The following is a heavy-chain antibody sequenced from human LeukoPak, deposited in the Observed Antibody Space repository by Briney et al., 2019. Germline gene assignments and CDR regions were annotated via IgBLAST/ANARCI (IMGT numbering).Heavy chain of an antibody. Sequence: ASVKVSCKASGYTFTGYYMHWVRQAPGQGLEWMGWINPNSGGTNYAQKFQGRVTMTRDTPISTAYMELSRLRSDDTAVYYCARAFGRGGNWFDPWGQGTLVTVSS. CDR2: INPNSGGT. D-gene: IGHD3-16*01. J-gene: IGHJ5*02. CDR1: GYTFTGYY. CDR3: ARAFGRGGNWFDP. V-gene: IGHV1-2*02.